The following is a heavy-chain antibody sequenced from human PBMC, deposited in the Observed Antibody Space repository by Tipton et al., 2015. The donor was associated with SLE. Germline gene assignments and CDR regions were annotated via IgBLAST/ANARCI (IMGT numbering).Heavy chain of an antibody. Sequence: SLRLSCAASGFTFSSYALHWVRQAPGKGLEWVAVISYDGSNGDYADSVKGRFTISRDNSKNTLYLQMNSLRAEDTAVYYCAREVAGTHIYWYLDLWGRGALVTVSS. V-gene: IGHV3-30*04. CDR2: ISYDGSNG. CDR3: AREVAGTHIYWYLDL. J-gene: IGHJ2*01. D-gene: IGHD6-19*01. CDR1: GFTFSSYA.